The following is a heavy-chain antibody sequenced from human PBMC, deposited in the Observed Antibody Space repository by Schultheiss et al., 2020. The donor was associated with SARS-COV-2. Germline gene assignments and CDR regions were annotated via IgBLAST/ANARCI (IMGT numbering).Heavy chain of an antibody. Sequence: GGSLRLSCSASGFTFSSYAMHWVRQAPGKGLEYVSAISSNGGSTYYADSVKGRFTISRDNSKNTLYLQMSSLRAEDKAVYYCVKGGMYYYDSSGSRLDYWGQGTLVTVSS. CDR2: ISSNGGST. CDR3: VKGGMYYYDSSGSRLDY. D-gene: IGHD3-22*01. CDR1: GFTFSSYA. J-gene: IGHJ4*02. V-gene: IGHV3-64D*06.